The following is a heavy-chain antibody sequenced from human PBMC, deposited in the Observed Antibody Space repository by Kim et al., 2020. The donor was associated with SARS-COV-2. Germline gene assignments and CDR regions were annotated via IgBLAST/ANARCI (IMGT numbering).Heavy chain of an antibody. Sequence: SETLSLTCAVYGGSFSGYYWSWIRQPPGKGLEWIGEINHSGSTNYNPSLKSRVTISVDTSKNQFSPKLSSVTAADTAVYYCARGRGLRYFDWLLRTYNW. D-gene: IGHD3-9*01. J-gene: IGHJ5*01. CDR1: GGSFSGYY. V-gene: IGHV4-34*01. CDR3: ARGRGLRYFDWLLRTYNW. CDR2: INHSGST.